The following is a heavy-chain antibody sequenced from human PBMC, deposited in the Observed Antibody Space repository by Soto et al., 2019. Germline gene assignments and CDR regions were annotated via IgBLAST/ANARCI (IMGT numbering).Heavy chain of an antibody. D-gene: IGHD2-15*01. CDR1: GFTFGDSY. V-gene: IGHV3-11*06. CDR3: GRGGGGGLFDQ. Sequence: GGSLRLSCAGSGFTFGDSYMSWIRQAPGKGLEWLSYISPGSRYPAYADSVKGRFTISRDNAKRSLYLQMMSLTAEDTAIYYCGRGGGGGLFDQWGPETMVTVSS. CDR2: ISPGSRYP. J-gene: IGHJ4*02.